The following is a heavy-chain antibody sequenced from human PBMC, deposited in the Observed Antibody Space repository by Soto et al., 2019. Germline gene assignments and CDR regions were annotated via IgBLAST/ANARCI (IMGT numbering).Heavy chain of an antibody. D-gene: IGHD3-22*01. CDR3: ATKYYYDSSGYSYDAFDI. CDR1: GGTFSSYA. CDR2: IIPIFGTA. V-gene: IGHV1-69*13. J-gene: IGHJ3*02. Sequence: SVEVSCKASGGTFSSYAISWVRQAPGQGREWMGGIIPIFGTANYAQKFQGRVTITADESTSTAYMELSSLRSEDTAVYYCATKYYYDSSGYSYDAFDIWGQGTMVTVSS.